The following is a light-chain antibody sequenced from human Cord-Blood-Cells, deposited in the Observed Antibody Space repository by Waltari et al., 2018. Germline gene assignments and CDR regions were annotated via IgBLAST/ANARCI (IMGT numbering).Light chain of an antibody. V-gene: IGLV2-23*01. CDR1: SSDVGSYNL. CDR3: CSYAGSSTYV. Sequence: QSALTQPASVSGSPGQSITISCTGTSSDVGSYNLVSWYQQYPGKAPKLMIYEGSKRPSGVSNRFSGAKSGNTASLTISGLQAEDEADYYGCSYAGSSTYVFGTGTKVTVL. CDR2: EGS. J-gene: IGLJ1*01.